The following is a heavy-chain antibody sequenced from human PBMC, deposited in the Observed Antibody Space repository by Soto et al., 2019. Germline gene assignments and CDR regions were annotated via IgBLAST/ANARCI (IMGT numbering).Heavy chain of an antibody. CDR3: ARVGYSGYDTLYYYYYYMDV. CDR2: MNPNSGNT. D-gene: IGHD5-12*01. J-gene: IGHJ6*03. Sequence: QVQLVQSGAEVKKPGASVKVSCKASGYTFTSYDINWVRQATGQGLEWMGWMNPNSGNTGYAQKFQGRVTMTRNTSISTAYMELSSLRSEDTAVYYCARVGYSGYDTLYYYYYYMDVWGKGTTVTVSS. V-gene: IGHV1-8*01. CDR1: GYTFTSYD.